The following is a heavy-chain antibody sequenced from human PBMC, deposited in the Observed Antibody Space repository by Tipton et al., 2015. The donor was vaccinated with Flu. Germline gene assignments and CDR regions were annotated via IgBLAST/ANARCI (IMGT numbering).Heavy chain of an antibody. J-gene: IGHJ4*02. CDR2: IYTTGDT. Sequence: TLSLTCTVSGGSVSSGRYYWSWLRQTAGKGLEWIGRIYTTGDTNYNPSLESRVTISVDTSKKQFSLKLKSMTAADTAVHYCAREFLFFGELSTAYYFDSWGQGTLVTVSS. D-gene: IGHD3-16*01. V-gene: IGHV4-61*02. CDR1: GGSVSSGRYY. CDR3: AREFLFFGELSTAYYFDS.